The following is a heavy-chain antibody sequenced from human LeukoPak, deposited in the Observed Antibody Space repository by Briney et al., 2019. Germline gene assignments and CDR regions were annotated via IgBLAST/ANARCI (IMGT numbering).Heavy chain of an antibody. CDR1: GDSFSNYW. CDR2: IYPGESDT. CDR3: ARHRSSTSPLDY. Sequence: GESLKISCKSSGDSFSNYWIGWVRQMPGKGLEWMGIIYPGESDTRDSPSFQGQVTISADKSTSTAYLQWSSLKASDTAMYYCARHRSSTSPLDYWGQGTLVTVSS. D-gene: IGHD2-2*01. J-gene: IGHJ4*02. V-gene: IGHV5-51*01.